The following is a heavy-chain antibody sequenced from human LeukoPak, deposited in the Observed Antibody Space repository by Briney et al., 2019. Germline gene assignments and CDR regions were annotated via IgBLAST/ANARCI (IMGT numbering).Heavy chain of an antibody. CDR1: GYTFTNYG. CDR2: VSGNNGHT. Sequence: ASVKVSCKASGYTFTNYGITWVRQAPGQGLEWMGWVSGNNGHTKYAQTLRGRVTMTTDTSTNTAYMELRSLRSDDTAVYYCARGHLLSLDYWGQGTLVTVSS. V-gene: IGHV1-18*04. J-gene: IGHJ4*02. CDR3: ARGHLLSLDY.